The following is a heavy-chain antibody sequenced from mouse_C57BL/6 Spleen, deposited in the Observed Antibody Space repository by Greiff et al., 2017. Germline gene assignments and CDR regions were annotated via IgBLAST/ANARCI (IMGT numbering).Heavy chain of an antibody. CDR1: GYTFTSYW. J-gene: IGHJ3*01. CDR3: ARSGDGYYGRGFAY. D-gene: IGHD2-3*01. Sequence: VQLQQPGAELVKPGASVKMSCKASGYTFTSYWITWVKQRPGQGLEWIGDIYPGSGSTNYNEKFKSKATLTVDTSSSTAYMQLSSLTSEDSAVYYCARSGDGYYGRGFAYWGQGTLVTASA. CDR2: IYPGSGST. V-gene: IGHV1-55*01.